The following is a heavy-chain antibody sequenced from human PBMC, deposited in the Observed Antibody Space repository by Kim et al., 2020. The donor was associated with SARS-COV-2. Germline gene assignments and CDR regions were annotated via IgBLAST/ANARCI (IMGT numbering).Heavy chain of an antibody. CDR2: IHWNGDST. Sequence: GGSLRLSCAASGFTFGNNGMSWVRQAPGKGLEWVSVIHWNGDSTCYADSVKGRFTISRDNAKNSLYLQMNSLRAEDTAFYYCARTRYCSGNTCSFYGMDVWGQGTTVTVPS. CDR3: ARTRYCSGNTCSFYGMDV. D-gene: IGHD2-15*01. J-gene: IGHJ6*01. CDR1: GFTFGNNG. V-gene: IGHV3-20*04.